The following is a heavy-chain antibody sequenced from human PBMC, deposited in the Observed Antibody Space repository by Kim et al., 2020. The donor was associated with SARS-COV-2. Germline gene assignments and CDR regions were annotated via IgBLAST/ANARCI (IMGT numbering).Heavy chain of an antibody. V-gene: IGHV3-43D*03. CDR1: GFTFDDYA. D-gene: IGHD4-17*01. Sequence: GGSLRLSCAASGFTFDDYAMHWVRQAPGKGLEWVSLISWDGGSTYYADSVKGRFTISRDNSKNSLYLQMNSLRAEDTALYYCAKGTTVETPPLAWGQGTLVTVSS. CDR3: AKGTTVETPPLA. J-gene: IGHJ5*02. CDR2: ISWDGGST.